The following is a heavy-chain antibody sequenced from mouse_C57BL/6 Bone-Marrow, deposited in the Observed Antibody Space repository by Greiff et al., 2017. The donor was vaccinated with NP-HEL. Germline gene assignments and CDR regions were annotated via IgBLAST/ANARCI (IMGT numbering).Heavy chain of an antibody. V-gene: IGHV1-64*01. CDR3: ARGSYYDYGGFAY. Sequence: QVQLKQPGAELVKPGASVKLSCKASGYTFTSYWMHWVKQRPGQGLEWIGMIHPNSGSTNYNEKFKSKATLTVDKSSSTAYMQLSSLTSEDSAVYYCARGSYYDYGGFAYWGQGTLVTVSA. CDR2: IHPNSGST. D-gene: IGHD2-4*01. J-gene: IGHJ3*01. CDR1: GYTFTSYW.